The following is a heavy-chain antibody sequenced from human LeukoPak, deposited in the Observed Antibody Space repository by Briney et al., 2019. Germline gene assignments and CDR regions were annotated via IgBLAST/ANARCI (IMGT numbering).Heavy chain of an antibody. CDR2: IWYDGSNK. V-gene: IGHV3-33*01. CDR1: GFTFSSYG. D-gene: IGHD7-27*01. Sequence: GGSLRLSCAASGFTFSSYGMLWVRQAPGKGLEWVAVIWYDGSNKYYADSLKGRFTISRDNSKNTLYLQMNSLRAEDTAVYYCAREYRGTGDLPPYYYYGMDVWGQGTTVTVSS. CDR3: AREYRGTGDLPPYYYYGMDV. J-gene: IGHJ6*02.